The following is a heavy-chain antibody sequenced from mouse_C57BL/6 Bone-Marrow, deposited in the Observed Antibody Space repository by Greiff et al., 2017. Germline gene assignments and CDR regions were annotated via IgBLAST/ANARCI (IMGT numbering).Heavy chain of an antibody. V-gene: IGHV2-2*01. CDR1: GFSLTSYG. J-gene: IGHJ4*01. CDR3: ARKRYDYYAMDY. Sequence: VKVVVSGPGLVQPSQSLSITCTVSGFSLTSYGVHWVRQSPGKGLEWLGVIWSGGSTDYNAAFISRLSISKDNSKSQVFFKMNSLQADDTAIYYCARKRYDYYAMDYWGQGTSVTVSS. CDR2: IWSGGST.